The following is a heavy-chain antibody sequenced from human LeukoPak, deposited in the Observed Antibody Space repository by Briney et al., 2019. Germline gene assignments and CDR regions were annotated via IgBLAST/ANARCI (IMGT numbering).Heavy chain of an antibody. V-gene: IGHV1-18*01. CDR1: XYXXTXXX. CDR3: ARAAYQLRLGEYFDY. Sequence: ASVKVSCKASXYXXTXXXVXXVXXXPGXXXXXMXXXXGYNXXTXYAXXLQGRVTMTTDTATSTAYMELRSLRSDDTAVYXCARAAYQLRLGEYFDYWGQGTLVTVSS. J-gene: IGHJ4*02. CDR2: XXGYNXXT. D-gene: IGHD2-2*01.